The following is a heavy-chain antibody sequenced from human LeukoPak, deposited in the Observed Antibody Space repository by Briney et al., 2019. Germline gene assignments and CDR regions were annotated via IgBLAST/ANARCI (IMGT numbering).Heavy chain of an antibody. D-gene: IGHD1-26*01. V-gene: IGHV1-69*05. CDR1: GGTFSSYA. J-gene: IGHJ3*02. CDR2: IIPIFGTA. CDR3: AGTIVGATSDGPGFAFDI. Sequence: SVKVSCKASGGTFSSYAISWVRQAPGQGLEWVGRIIPIFGTANYAQKFQGRVTITTDESTSTAYMELSSLRSEDTAVYYCAGTIVGATSDGPGFAFDIWGQGTMVTVSP.